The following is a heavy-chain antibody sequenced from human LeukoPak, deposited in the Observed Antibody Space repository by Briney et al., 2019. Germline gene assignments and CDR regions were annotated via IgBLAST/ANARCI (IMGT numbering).Heavy chain of an antibody. J-gene: IGHJ4*02. Sequence: GGSLRLSCAASGFNYSAYNMNWVRQAPGKGLEWVASITSSSAYIYYGDSVKGRVRISRDNAKNSLYLQMTALIAEDTAVYYCARSSGTTTIDYWGQGTLVTVSS. D-gene: IGHD1-1*01. CDR1: GFNYSAYN. V-gene: IGHV3-21*01. CDR2: ITSSSAYI. CDR3: ARSSGTTTIDY.